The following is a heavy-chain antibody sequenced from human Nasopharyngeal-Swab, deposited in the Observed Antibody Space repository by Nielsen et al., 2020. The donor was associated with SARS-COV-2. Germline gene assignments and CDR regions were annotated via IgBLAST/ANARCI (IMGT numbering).Heavy chain of an antibody. CDR1: GGSISSSNW. V-gene: IGHV4-4*02. CDR3: ARDGSSGWYFDY. D-gene: IGHD6-19*01. CDR2: IYHSGST. Sequence: SETLSLTCAVSGGSISSSNWWCWVRQPPGKGLEWIGEIYHSGSTNYNPSLKSRVTISVDKSKNQFSLKLSSVTAADTAVYYCARDGSSGWYFDYWGQGTLVTVSS. J-gene: IGHJ4*02.